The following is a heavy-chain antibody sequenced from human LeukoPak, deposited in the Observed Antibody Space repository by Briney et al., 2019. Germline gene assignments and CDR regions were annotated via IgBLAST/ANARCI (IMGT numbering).Heavy chain of an antibody. CDR2: ISSSGSTI. J-gene: IGHJ3*02. CDR1: GFTFSDYY. V-gene: IGHV3-11*01. Sequence: GGSLRLSCAASGFTFSDYYMSWIRQAPGKGLEWVSYISSSGSTIYYADSVKGRFTISRDNAKNSLYLQMNSLRAEDTAVYYCAREQQLVRFNSRKRETGAFDIWGQGTMVTVSS. D-gene: IGHD6-13*01. CDR3: AREQQLVRFNSRKRETGAFDI.